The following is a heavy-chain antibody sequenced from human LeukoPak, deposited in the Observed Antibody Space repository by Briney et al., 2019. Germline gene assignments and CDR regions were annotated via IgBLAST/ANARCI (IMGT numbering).Heavy chain of an antibody. CDR2: IYYIGST. CDR3: ARYYCPSGVCYCFDY. V-gene: IGHV4-59*11. CDR1: GGSISGHF. Sequence: PSETLSLTCTVSGGSISGHFWSWIRQPPGGGLEWIGYIYYIGSTNYNPSLKSRVTISVDTSRNQFSLKLNSVTAADTAVYYCARYYCPSGVCYCFDYWGQGTLVTVSS. D-gene: IGHD2-8*01. J-gene: IGHJ4*02.